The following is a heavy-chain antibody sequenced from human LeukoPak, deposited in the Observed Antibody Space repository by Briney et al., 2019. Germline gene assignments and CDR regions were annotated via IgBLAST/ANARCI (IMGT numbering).Heavy chain of an antibody. Sequence: NPSETLSLTCAVYGGSFSGYYWSWIRQPPGKGLEWIGEINHSGSTNYNPSLKSRVTISVDTSKNQFSLKLSSLTAADTAVYYCATLPLLYGDPFDYWGQGTLVTVSS. V-gene: IGHV4-34*01. D-gene: IGHD4-17*01. CDR2: INHSGST. CDR1: GGSFSGYY. J-gene: IGHJ4*02. CDR3: ATLPLLYGDPFDY.